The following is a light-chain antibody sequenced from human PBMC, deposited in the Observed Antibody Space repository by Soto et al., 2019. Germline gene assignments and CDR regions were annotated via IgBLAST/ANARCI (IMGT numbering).Light chain of an antibody. CDR1: HAVSCSY. CDR3: QQYGSSPSLT. J-gene: IGKJ4*01. V-gene: IGKV3-20*01. CDR2: GAS. Sequence: ELVLTQSPGTLSLSPGERATLSCRVGHAVSCSYLAWYQQKPGQAPRLLIYGASSRATGLPDRFSGSGSGTDFTLTISRLEPEDLAVYYGQQYGSSPSLTVGGGTKVEIK.